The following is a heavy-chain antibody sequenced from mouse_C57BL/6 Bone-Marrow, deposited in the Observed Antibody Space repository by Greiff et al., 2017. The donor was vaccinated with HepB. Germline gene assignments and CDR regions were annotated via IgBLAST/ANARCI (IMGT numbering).Heavy chain of an antibody. D-gene: IGHD2-4*01. CDR2: INPSSGYT. V-gene: IGHV1-4*01. CDR3: AFYDYDYFDY. Sequence: QVQLQQSGAELARPGASVKMSCKASGYTFPSYTMHWVKQRPGQGLEWIGYINPSSGYTKYNQKFKDKATLTADKSSSTAYMQLSSLTSEDSAVDYCAFYDYDYFDYWGQGTTLTVSS. CDR1: GYTFPSYT. J-gene: IGHJ2*01.